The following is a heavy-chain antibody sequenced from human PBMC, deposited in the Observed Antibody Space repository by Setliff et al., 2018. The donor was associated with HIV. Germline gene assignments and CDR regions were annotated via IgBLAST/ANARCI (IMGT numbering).Heavy chain of an antibody. V-gene: IGHV1-24*01. CDR3: ATRAYDSSGYLRSRVSGAAFDI. Sequence: ASVKVSCKASGYTFTGYYMHWVRQAPGKGLEWMANFDPEDGETFYAQKFQGRVTMSEDTSTDTAYMELTSLRSEDTAVYYCATRAYDSSGYLRSRVSGAAFDIWGQGTMVTVSS. CDR1: GYTFTGYY. D-gene: IGHD3-22*01. CDR2: FDPEDGET. J-gene: IGHJ3*02.